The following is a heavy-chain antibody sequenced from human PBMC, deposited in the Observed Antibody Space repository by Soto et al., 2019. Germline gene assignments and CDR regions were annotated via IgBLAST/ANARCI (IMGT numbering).Heavy chain of an antibody. CDR2: ISAYNGNT. CDR3: ARDKSSGWYVGYYYYYGMDV. CDR1: GYTFTSYG. D-gene: IGHD6-19*01. J-gene: IGHJ6*02. Sequence: ASVKVSCKASGYTFTSYGISWVRQAPGQGLEWMGWISAYNGNTNYAQKLRGRVTMTTDTSTSTAYMELRSLRSDDTAVYYCARDKSSGWYVGYYYYYGMDVWGQGTTV. V-gene: IGHV1-18*04.